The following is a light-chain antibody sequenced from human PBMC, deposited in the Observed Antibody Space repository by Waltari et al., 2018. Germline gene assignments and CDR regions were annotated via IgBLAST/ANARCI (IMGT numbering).Light chain of an antibody. Sequence: DIQMTQSHSSLSASVGDRVTITCQASQGINNFLNWYQQRPGKALDLLIYDASNLETGVPSRFSGSGSGTDFTFTISSVQPEDIATYYCQQHYSLPITFGQGTRLEIK. CDR3: QQHYSLPIT. CDR2: DAS. V-gene: IGKV1-33*01. J-gene: IGKJ5*01. CDR1: QGINNF.